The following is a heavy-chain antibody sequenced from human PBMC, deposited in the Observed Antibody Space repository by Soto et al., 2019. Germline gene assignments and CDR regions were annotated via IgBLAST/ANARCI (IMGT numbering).Heavy chain of an antibody. V-gene: IGHV4-4*02. Sequence: SETLSLSCAVSGGSISSSNWWRGVRPPPGKGLEWIGEIYHSGSTNYNPSLKSRVTISVDKSKNQFSLKLSSVTAAYTAVYYCSLVIGSSYYSMVVSGPRTMAT. D-gene: IGHD1-26*01. J-gene: IGHJ6*02. CDR1: GGSISSSNW. CDR3: SLVIGSSYYSMVV. CDR2: IYHSGST.